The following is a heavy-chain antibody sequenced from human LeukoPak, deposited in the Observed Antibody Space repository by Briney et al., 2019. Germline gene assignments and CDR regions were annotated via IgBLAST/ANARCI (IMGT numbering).Heavy chain of an antibody. V-gene: IGHV4-34*01. CDR1: GGSFSCYY. J-gene: IGHJ4*02. CDR2: INHSGST. Sequence: SETLSLTCAVYGGSFSCYYWSWIRQPPGKGLEWIGEINHSGSTNYNPSLKSRVTISVDTSKNQFSLKLSSVTAADTAVYYCARAGLYSSSWRYWGQGTLVTVSS. CDR3: ARAGLYSSSWRY. D-gene: IGHD6-13*01.